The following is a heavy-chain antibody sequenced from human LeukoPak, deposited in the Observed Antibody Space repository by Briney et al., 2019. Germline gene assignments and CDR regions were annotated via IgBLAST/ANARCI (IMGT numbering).Heavy chain of an antibody. CDR3: AKLED. D-gene: IGHD1-1*01. CDR2: ISGRGTST. Sequence: GGSLRLSCAASEFSVGSNYMTWVRQAPGKGVEWVSSISGRGTSTFYADSVKGRFTISRDNSKNTVYLQLSNLRVADTAVYYCAKLEDWGQGTLVAVSS. CDR1: EFSVGSNY. J-gene: IGHJ4*02. V-gene: IGHV3-23*05.